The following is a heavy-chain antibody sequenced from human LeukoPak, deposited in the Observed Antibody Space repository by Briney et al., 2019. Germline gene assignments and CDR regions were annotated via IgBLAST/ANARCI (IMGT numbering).Heavy chain of an antibody. Sequence: ETLSLTCGVFGGSFSGYYWSWIRQTPGKGLEWIGEIDNRGSTNYNASLKSRVTMSGDTSKNQFYVKQTSVTAADSAVYYCARGRRVRSSSWSPNWFDPWGQGTLVTVSS. CDR3: ARGRRVRSSSWSPNWFDP. CDR2: IDNRGST. CDR1: GGSFSGYY. V-gene: IGHV4-34*01. D-gene: IGHD6-13*01. J-gene: IGHJ5*02.